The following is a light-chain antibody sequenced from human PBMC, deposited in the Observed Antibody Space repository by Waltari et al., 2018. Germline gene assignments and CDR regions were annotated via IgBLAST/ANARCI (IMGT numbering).Light chain of an antibody. Sequence: DVQMTQSPSSLSASIGDRVTITCRASQDISNYLAWFQQKPGKARKSLIYAASSLQSGVPSRFSGSGSGTDFTLTISSLQPEDFATYYCQQYNIYPPAFGPGTRVEIK. CDR3: QQYNIYPPA. V-gene: IGKV1-16*01. J-gene: IGKJ3*01. CDR1: QDISNY. CDR2: AAS.